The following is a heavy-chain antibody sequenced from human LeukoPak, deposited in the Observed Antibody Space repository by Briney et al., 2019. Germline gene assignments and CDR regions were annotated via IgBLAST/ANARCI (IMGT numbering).Heavy chain of an antibody. D-gene: IGHD2-15*01. J-gene: IGHJ4*01. CDR3: ARQDSAAFDY. CDR2: ISSSGNAM. Sequence: GGSLRLSCAAPGFTFSSYEMNWVRQAPGRGLEWVSYISSSGNAMYYADFVKGRFTISRDNAKNSLYLQMNSLRAEDTAVYYCARQDSAAFDYWGQGTLVTVSS. V-gene: IGHV3-48*03. CDR1: GFTFSSYE.